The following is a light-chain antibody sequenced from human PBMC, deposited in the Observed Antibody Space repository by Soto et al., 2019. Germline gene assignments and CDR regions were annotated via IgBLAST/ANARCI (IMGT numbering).Light chain of an antibody. CDR3: QQYNSYSGT. V-gene: IGKV1-5*03. J-gene: IGKJ1*01. CDR2: KAS. CDR1: QTISSW. Sequence: IGLTQSPSTLSGSVGDRVTITCLASQTISSWLAWYKQKPGKAPKLLSYKASTLKSGVPSRFRGSGSGTEFTLTISSLKPDDFATYYCQQYNSYSGTFGQGTKVDIK.